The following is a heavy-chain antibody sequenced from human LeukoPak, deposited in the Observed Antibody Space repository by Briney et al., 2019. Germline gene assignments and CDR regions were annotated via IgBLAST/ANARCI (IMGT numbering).Heavy chain of an antibody. Sequence: GGSLRLSCAASGFTFSSYEMNWVRQAPGKGLEWVAYISSSGSTIYYAESVKGRFTISRDNSKNSLYLQMNSLRAEDTAIYYCARDPDTAILTWGDSYLGMDVWGPGTTVTVSS. J-gene: IGHJ6*02. D-gene: IGHD5-18*01. CDR2: ISSSGSTI. CDR1: GFTFSSYE. CDR3: ARDPDTAILTWGDSYLGMDV. V-gene: IGHV3-48*03.